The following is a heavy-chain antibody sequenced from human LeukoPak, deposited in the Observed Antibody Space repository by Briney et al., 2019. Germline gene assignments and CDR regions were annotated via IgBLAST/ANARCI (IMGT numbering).Heavy chain of an antibody. CDR1: GYTFTGYY. J-gene: IGHJ4*02. V-gene: IGHV1-2*02. CDR3: ASLWGSTSLTDYYFDY. Sequence: ASVKVSCKASGYTFTGYYMHWVRQAPGQGLEWMGWINPNSGGTNYAQKFQGRDTMTRDTSISTAYMELSRLRSDDTAVYYCASLWGSTSLTDYYFDYWGQGTLVTVSS. D-gene: IGHD2-2*01. CDR2: INPNSGGT.